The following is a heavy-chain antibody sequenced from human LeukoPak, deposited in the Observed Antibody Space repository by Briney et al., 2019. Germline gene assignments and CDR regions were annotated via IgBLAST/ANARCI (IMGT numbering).Heavy chain of an antibody. V-gene: IGHV3-7*01. J-gene: IGHJ4*02. CDR1: EFSFSTYW. CDR2: IKQDGSEK. Sequence: GGSLRLSCVASEFSFSTYWMSWVRQVPGKGLEWVANIKQDGSEKFYVDSVKGRFTISRDNAKNSVYLQMNSLRAEDTAVYYCARWGTSPLYTAIDYWGQGTLVTVSS. CDR3: ARWGTSPLYTAIDY. D-gene: IGHD5-18*01.